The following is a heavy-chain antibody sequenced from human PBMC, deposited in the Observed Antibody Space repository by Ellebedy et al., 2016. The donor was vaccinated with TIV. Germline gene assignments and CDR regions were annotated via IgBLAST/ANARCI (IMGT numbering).Heavy chain of an antibody. J-gene: IGHJ6*02. Sequence: PGGSLRLSCAASGFAFSTYWMTWVRQAPGKGLEWVANIKKDGSEKSYVDSVKGRFTISRDNAKNSLYLQMNSLRAEDTAVYFCAGLDYGMDVWGQGTTVIVSS. CDR1: GFAFSTYW. V-gene: IGHV3-7*01. D-gene: IGHD3/OR15-3a*01. CDR2: IKKDGSEK. CDR3: AGLDYGMDV.